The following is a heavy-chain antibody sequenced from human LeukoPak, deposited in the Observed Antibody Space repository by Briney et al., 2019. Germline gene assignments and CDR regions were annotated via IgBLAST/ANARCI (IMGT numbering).Heavy chain of an antibody. CDR2: INPNSGGT. D-gene: IGHD3-10*01. CDR1: GYTFTVYY. CDR3: ARESGGGEGAFDI. J-gene: IGHJ3*02. V-gene: IGHV1-2*06. Sequence: GASVKVSCKASGYTFTVYYVHWVRQAPGQGLEWMGRINPNSGGTNYAQKFQGRVTMTRDTSIRTAYMELSRLRSDDTAVYYCARESGGGEGAFDIWGQGTVVTVSS.